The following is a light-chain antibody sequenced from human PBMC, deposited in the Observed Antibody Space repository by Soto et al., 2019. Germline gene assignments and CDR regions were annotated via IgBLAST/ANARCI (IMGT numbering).Light chain of an antibody. CDR1: QSVGSY. V-gene: IGKV3-11*01. J-gene: IGKJ1*01. CDR2: DAS. Sequence: EIVLTQSPATLSLSPGERATLSCRASQSVGSYFAWYQQKPGQAPRLLIYDASNRATGIPARFSGSGSGTDFPLTISSLEPDDFAGYYCQQRGNWPVTFGQGTRVDIK. CDR3: QQRGNWPVT.